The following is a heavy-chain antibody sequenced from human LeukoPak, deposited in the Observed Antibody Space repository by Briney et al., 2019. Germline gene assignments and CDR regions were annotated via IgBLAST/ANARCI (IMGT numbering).Heavy chain of an antibody. V-gene: IGHV3-11*01. CDR2: ISRSGNTI. CDR3: VKASSSSPQYNWFDA. J-gene: IGHJ5*02. CDR1: GFTSSDYY. D-gene: IGHD6-6*01. Sequence: GGSLRLSCVASGFTSSDYYMNWIRQAPGKGLEWISYISRSGNTIFYSDSVKGRFTISRDNARSSLFLQMNSLRAEDTALYYCVKASSSSPQYNWFDAWGQGTLVAVSS.